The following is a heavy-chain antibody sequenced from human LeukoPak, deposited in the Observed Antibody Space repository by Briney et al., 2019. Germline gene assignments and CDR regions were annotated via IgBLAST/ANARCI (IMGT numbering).Heavy chain of an antibody. CDR1: GGSISATTYY. D-gene: IGHD6-6*01. Sequence: SETLSLTCTVSGGSISATTYYWGWIRQPPGTGLEWIANIYYNGNTAYNPSLKTRATISIDTSKNQFSLRLNSVTAADTAVYYCARVGWGNAAAHPNWLDPWGQGILVTVSS. CDR3: ARVGWGNAAAHPNWLDP. V-gene: IGHV4-39*07. J-gene: IGHJ5*02. CDR2: IYYNGNT.